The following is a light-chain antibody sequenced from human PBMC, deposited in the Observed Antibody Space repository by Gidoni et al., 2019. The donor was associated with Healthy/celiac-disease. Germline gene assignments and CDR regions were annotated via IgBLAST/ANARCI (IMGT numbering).Light chain of an antibody. Sequence: DIVMTQSPDSLAVSLGERATINCKSSQSVLYSSNNKNYLAWYQQKPGQPPKLLIYWASSRESGVPDRFSGSGSGTDFTLTISSLQAEHVAVYYCQQYYTTRYTFXQXTKLEIK. J-gene: IGKJ2*01. CDR3: QQYYTTRYT. V-gene: IGKV4-1*01. CDR1: QSVLYSSNNKNY. CDR2: WAS.